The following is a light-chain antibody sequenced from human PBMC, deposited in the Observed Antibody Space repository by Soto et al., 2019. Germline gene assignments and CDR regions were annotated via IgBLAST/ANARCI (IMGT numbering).Light chain of an antibody. CDR3: AAWDDSLSGLV. Sequence: QSVLTQPPSASGTPGQRVTMSCSGSRSNIGSNYVYWYQQVPGAAPKLLIYSNNHRPSGVPDRFSGSKSGTSASLAISGLRPDDEADYHCAAWDDSLSGLVFGGGTKVTVL. J-gene: IGLJ2*01. CDR1: RSNIGSNY. V-gene: IGLV1-47*02. CDR2: SNN.